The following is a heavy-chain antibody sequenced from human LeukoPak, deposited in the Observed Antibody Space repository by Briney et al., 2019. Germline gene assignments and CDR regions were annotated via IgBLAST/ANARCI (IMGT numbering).Heavy chain of an antibody. Sequence: SETLSLTCTVSGGSIRSGDYYWGWIRQPPGKGLEWIGTVYYSGTTYYNSSLEGRVIISVDTSKNQFSLKLRSVTAADTAVYYCAGLFGGDWFDPWGRGTLVTVSS. CDR2: VYYSGTT. J-gene: IGHJ5*02. D-gene: IGHD3-3*01. CDR3: AGLFGGDWFDP. CDR1: GGSIRSGDYY. V-gene: IGHV4-39*01.